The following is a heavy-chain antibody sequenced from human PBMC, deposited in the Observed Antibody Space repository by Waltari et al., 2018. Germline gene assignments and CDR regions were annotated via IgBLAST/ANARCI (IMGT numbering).Heavy chain of an antibody. CDR3: AAPSAGGATVTNYYYYYGMDV. D-gene: IGHD4-17*01. CDR2: IVVGSGNT. CDR1: GFTFTTST. V-gene: IGHV1-58*02. Sequence: QMQLAQSGPEVQKPGTSVKVSCKASGFTFTTSTMQWVRQARGQRLEGIGWIVVGSGNTNYAQKFQERVTITRDMSTSTAYMELSSLRSEDTAVYYCAAPSAGGATVTNYYYYYGMDVWGQGTTVTVAS. J-gene: IGHJ6*02.